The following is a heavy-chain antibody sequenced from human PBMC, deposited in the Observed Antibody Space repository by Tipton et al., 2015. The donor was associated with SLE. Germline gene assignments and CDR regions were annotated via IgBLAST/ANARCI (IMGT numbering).Heavy chain of an antibody. CDR3: ARRGSNYPLGYFDY. CDR1: GGSISSGGYY. V-gene: IGHV4-31*03. J-gene: IGHJ4*02. CDR2: IYYSGST. D-gene: IGHD4-11*01. Sequence: TLSLTCTVSGGSISSGGYYWSWIRQHPGKGLEWIGYIYYSGSTYYNPSLKSRVTISVDTSKNQFSLKLSSVTAADTAVYYCARRGSNYPLGYFDYWGQGTLVTVSS.